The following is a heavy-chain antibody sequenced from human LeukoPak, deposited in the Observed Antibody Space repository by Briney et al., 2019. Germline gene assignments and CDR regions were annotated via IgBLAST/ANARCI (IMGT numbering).Heavy chain of an antibody. V-gene: IGHV3-53*04. J-gene: IGHJ3*02. Sequence: GGALRLSCAASGFTVSSNYMSWVRQAPGKGLEWVSVIYSGGSTYYADSVKGRFTISRHNSKNTLYLQMNSLRAEDTAVYYCARFGRIAARPADAFDIWGHGTMVTVSS. CDR2: IYSGGST. CDR1: GFTVSSNY. D-gene: IGHD6-6*01. CDR3: ARFGRIAARPADAFDI.